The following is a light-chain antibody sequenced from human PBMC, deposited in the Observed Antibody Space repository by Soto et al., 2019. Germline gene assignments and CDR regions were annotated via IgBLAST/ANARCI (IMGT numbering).Light chain of an antibody. Sequence: QSALTRPASVSGSPGQSITISCTGTSSDVGSYNLVSWYQQHPGKAPKFMIYEVNKRPSGVSNRFSGSKSGNTASLTISGLQAEDEADYYCCSYAGSSTWVFGVGTTLTVL. CDR1: SSDVGSYNL. CDR3: CSYAGSSTWV. V-gene: IGLV2-23*02. CDR2: EVN. J-gene: IGLJ2*01.